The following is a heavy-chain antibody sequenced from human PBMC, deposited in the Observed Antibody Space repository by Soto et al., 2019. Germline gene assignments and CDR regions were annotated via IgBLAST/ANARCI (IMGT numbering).Heavy chain of an antibody. J-gene: IGHJ6*02. Sequence: SVKVSCKASGGTFSSYAISWVRQAPGQGLEWMGGIIPIFGTANYAQKFQGRVTITADESTSTAYMELSSLRSEDTAVYYCARDIAAVEGPYYYYGMDVWGQGTTVTVSS. D-gene: IGHD6-13*01. V-gene: IGHV1-69*13. CDR3: ARDIAAVEGPYYYYGMDV. CDR2: IIPIFGTA. CDR1: GGTFSSYA.